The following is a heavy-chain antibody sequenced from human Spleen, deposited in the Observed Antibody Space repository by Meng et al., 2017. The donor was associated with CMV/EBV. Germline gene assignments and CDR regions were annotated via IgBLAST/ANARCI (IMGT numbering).Heavy chain of an antibody. V-gene: IGHV4-59*01. J-gene: IGHJ5*02. CDR1: GGSMSPYY. CDR3: ATVVPSVSRGWFDP. CDR2: IYYTGST. D-gene: IGHD2-2*01. Sequence: SETLSLTCTVSGGSMSPYYWSWIRQPPGKGLEWIGYIYYTGSTAYNPSLKSRVAISVDTSKNQFSLKLTSVTAADTAMYYCATVVPSVSRGWFDPWGQGTLVTVSS.